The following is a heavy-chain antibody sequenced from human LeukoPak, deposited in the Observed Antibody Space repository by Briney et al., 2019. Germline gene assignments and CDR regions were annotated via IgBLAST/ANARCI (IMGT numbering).Heavy chain of an antibody. D-gene: IGHD4-23*01. CDR3: ARDRDYGGIIDAFDI. J-gene: IGHJ3*02. CDR2: INPSGGST. V-gene: IGHV1-46*01. CDR1: GYTFTSYY. Sequence: GASVKVSCKASGYTFTSYYMHWVRQAPGQGLEWMGIINPSGGSTSYAQKFQGRVTMTRDTSTSTVHMELSSLRSEDTAVYYCARDRDYGGIIDAFDIWGQGTMVTVSS.